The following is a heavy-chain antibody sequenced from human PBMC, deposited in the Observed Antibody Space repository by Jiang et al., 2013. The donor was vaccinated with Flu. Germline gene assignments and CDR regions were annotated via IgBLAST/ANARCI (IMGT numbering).Heavy chain of an antibody. V-gene: IGHV5-51*03. J-gene: IGHJ5*02. CDR3: ARRVQTSGTYWEWYDP. CDR1: GYTFNDHW. CDR2: IYPGDSKT. D-gene: IGHD3-10*01. Sequence: GAEVKKPGESLKISCKAYGYTFNDHWIAWVRQVAGKDLEWMGTIYPGDSKTVYGPSFQGQVTISADKSISTAYLQWSSLKASDTAMYYCARRVQTSGTYWEWYDPWGQGTLVTVSS.